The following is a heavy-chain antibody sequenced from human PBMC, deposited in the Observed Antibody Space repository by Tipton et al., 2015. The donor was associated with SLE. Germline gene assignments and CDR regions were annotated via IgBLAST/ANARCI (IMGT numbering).Heavy chain of an antibody. CDR2: IYFTGDT. CDR3: ARLIAVSNTVDWFDP. D-gene: IGHD6-19*01. J-gene: IGHJ5*02. V-gene: IGHV4-59*08. CDR1: GGSISNFY. Sequence: TLSLTCTVSGGSISNFYWSWIRQPPGKGLEWIAYIYFTGDTYYNPSLKSRVTISVETSKSQFSLKLNSVDAADTAVYYCARLIAVSNTVDWFDPWGQGTLVTVSS.